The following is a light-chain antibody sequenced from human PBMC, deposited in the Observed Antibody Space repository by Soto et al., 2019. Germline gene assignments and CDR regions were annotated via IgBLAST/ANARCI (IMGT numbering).Light chain of an antibody. CDR3: QQSYTTPPWT. CDR1: QDISNR. Sequence: DIQVTQSPSAISAAVGARVTITRRTSQDISNRLGWFQQRPEKAPKLLXYTASSLQSGVPSRFSGSGSGTHFTLTISSLQAEDFATYYCQQSYTTPPWTFGQGTKVDIK. J-gene: IGKJ1*01. V-gene: IGKV1-39*01. CDR2: TAS.